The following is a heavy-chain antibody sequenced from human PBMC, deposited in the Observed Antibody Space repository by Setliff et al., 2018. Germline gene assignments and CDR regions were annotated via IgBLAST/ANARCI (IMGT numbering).Heavy chain of an antibody. CDR2: ISAYNGNT. Sequence: ASVTVSCKASGYTFTSYGISWVRQAPGQGLEWMGWISAYNGNTNYAQKLQGRVTMTTDTSTSTAYVELRSLRSDDTAVYYCALEEYTSRWTKRFDPWGQGTLVTVSS. D-gene: IGHD6-13*01. CDR1: GYTFTSYG. J-gene: IGHJ5*02. CDR3: ALEEYTSRWTKRFDP. V-gene: IGHV1-18*01.